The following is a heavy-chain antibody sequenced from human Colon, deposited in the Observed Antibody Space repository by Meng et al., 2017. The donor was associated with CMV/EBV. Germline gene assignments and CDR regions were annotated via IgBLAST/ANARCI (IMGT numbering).Heavy chain of an antibody. CDR3: ARGVAPRTRGAFDI. V-gene: IGHV3-7*01. D-gene: IGHD5-12*01. Sequence: GESLKISCAASGFTFSSYWMSWVRQAPGKGLEWVANIKQDGSEKYYVDSVKGRFTISRDNAKNSLYLQMNSLRDEDTAVYYCARGVAPRTRGAFDIWGQGTMVTVSS. J-gene: IGHJ3*02. CDR1: GFTFSSYW. CDR2: IKQDGSEK.